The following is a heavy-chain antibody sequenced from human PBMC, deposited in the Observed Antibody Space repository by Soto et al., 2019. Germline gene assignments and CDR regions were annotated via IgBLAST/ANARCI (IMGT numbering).Heavy chain of an antibody. CDR3: AMWNEGLDY. J-gene: IGHJ4*02. CDR1: GVSINDSY. Sequence: QVKLQESGPGLVKPSETLSLTCTVSGVSINDSYWSWMRQPPGKGLEFVGFIYYTGATDYNPSLRIRGILTLTTSKKQGCVRLTSVTAADTAIYYCAMWNEGLDYWGQGALVTVSS. D-gene: IGHD1-1*01. CDR2: IYYTGAT. V-gene: IGHV4-59*01.